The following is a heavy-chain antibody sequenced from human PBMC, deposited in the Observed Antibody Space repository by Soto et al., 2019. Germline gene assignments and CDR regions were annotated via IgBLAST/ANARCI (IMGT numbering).Heavy chain of an antibody. Sequence: PGGSLRLSCAASGFTFRNHAMHWVRQAPGKGLEWVAVIGNDGSNKYYADPVKGRFTISRDNSKNTLYLQMNSLRAEDTAVYYCASRSPASDYWGQGTLVTVSS. J-gene: IGHJ4*02. CDR1: GFTFRNHA. CDR3: ASRSPASDY. CDR2: IGNDGSNK. V-gene: IGHV3-33*08.